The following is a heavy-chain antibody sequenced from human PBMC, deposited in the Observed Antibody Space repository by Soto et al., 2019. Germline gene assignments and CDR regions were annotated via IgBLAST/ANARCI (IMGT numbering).Heavy chain of an antibody. V-gene: IGHV3-23*01. D-gene: IGHD6-19*01. CDR1: GFTFSSYA. Sequence: GGSLRLSCAASGFTFSSYAMSWVRQAPGKGLEWVSGISGSGDSTYYADSVKGRFTISRDNSKNTLYLQMNSLRAEDTAVYDCAKGVPGVAVAGTGYFQHWGQGTLVTVSS. J-gene: IGHJ1*01. CDR3: AKGVPGVAVAGTGYFQH. CDR2: ISGSGDST.